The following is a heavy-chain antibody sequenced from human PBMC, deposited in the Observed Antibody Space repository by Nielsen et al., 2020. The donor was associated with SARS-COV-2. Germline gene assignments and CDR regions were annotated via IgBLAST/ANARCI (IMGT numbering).Heavy chain of an antibody. CDR2: IDPSDSYT. Sequence: KVSCKGSGYSFTSYWISWVRQMPGKGLEWMGRIDPSDSYTNYSPSFQGHVTISADKSISTAYLQWSSLKASDTAMYYCARQAQGWYSSSWSHYYYGMDVWGQGTTVTVSS. J-gene: IGHJ6*02. CDR3: ARQAQGWYSSSWSHYYYGMDV. D-gene: IGHD6-13*01. CDR1: GYSFTSYW. V-gene: IGHV5-10-1*01.